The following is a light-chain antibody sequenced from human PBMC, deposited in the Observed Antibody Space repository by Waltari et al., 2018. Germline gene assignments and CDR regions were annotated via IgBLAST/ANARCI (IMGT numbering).Light chain of an antibody. V-gene: IGKV1-9*01. J-gene: IGKJ1*01. CDR3: QHRHSYPIT. Sequence: DIQLTQSPSFLSASVGDRVTITCRSSQGISNYLAWYQQKPGKAPKLLIHTASTLQGGVPSRFSGSGSGTEFTLTISSLQPEDFATYYCQHRHSYPITFGQGTTVEIK. CDR2: TAS. CDR1: QGISNY.